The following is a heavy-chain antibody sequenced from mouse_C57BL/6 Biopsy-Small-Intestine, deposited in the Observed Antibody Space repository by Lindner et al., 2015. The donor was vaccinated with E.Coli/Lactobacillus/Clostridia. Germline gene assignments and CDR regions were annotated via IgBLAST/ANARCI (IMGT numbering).Heavy chain of an antibody. V-gene: IGHV1-66*01. CDR3: ARWARYYGSSYDWYFDV. D-gene: IGHD1-1*01. Sequence: VQLQESGPELVKPGASVRTSCKASGYSFTSFYIHWVKQRPGQGLEWIGWIHPGSRNTQYNENFKGKATLTADTSSSTAYMQLSSLTSEDSAVYYCARWARYYGSSYDWYFDVWGTGTTVTVSS. CDR2: IHPGSRNT. CDR1: GYSFTSFY. J-gene: IGHJ1*03.